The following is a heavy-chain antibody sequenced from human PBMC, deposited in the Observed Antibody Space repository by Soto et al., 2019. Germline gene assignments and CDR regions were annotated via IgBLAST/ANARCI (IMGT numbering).Heavy chain of an antibody. V-gene: IGHV1-69*01. J-gene: IGHJ6*02. CDR2: IIPIFGTA. CDR1: GGTFSSYA. Sequence: SVKGSCTASGGTFSSYAISLVRQAPVQGLEWMGGIIPIFGTANYAQKFQGRVTITADESTSTAYMQMNSLRPEDTALYYCTKDGNDYSDYYYYVMDVWGQGTTVTFSS. CDR3: TKDGNDYSDYYYYVMDV. D-gene: IGHD4-4*01.